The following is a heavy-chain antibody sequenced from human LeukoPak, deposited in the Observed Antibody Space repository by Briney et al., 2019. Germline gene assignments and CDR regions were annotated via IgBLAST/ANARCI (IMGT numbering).Heavy chain of an antibody. CDR2: TYYRSKWNT. V-gene: IGHV6-1*01. D-gene: IGHD1-26*01. J-gene: IGHJ5*01. CDR1: GDSVSTNRAT. CDR3: ARLVGAAWFDS. Sequence: SQTLSLTCAISGDSVSTNRATSTWLRQSPSRGLEWLGRTYYRSKWNTDYAVSMRSRITINPDTSKNQFSLQLSSVTPEDTAVYYCARLVGAAWFDSRGQGTLVTVSS.